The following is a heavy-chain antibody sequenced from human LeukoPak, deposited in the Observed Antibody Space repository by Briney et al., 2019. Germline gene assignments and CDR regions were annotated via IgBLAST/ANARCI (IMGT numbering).Heavy chain of an antibody. CDR3: ARGYSSRSEPFDY. J-gene: IGHJ4*02. V-gene: IGHV1-18*01. CDR1: GYTFTVYG. Sequence: ASVKVSCKASGYTFTVYGISRMRQAPGQGLEWMGWISANNGNTNYAQKLQGRVTMTTDTSTSTAYMELRSLRSDDTAVYYCARGYSSRSEPFDYWGQGTLVTVSS. CDR2: ISANNGNT. D-gene: IGHD6-13*01.